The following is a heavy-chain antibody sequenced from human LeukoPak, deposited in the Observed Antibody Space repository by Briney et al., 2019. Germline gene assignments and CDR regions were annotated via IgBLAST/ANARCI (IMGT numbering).Heavy chain of an antibody. Sequence: GGSLRLSCAASGFTFSSYSMNWVRQAPGKGLEWVSYIRSSGSPTYYADSVKGRFTISRDNAKDSLYLQMNRLRAEDTAVYYCAKSEVGATTLYFQHWGQGTLVTVSS. CDR1: GFTFSSYS. CDR3: AKSEVGATTLYFQH. J-gene: IGHJ1*01. CDR2: IRSSGSPT. V-gene: IGHV3-48*01. D-gene: IGHD1-26*01.